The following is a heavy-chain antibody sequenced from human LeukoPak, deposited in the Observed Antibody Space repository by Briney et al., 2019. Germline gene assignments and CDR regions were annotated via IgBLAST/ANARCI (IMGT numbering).Heavy chain of an antibody. Sequence: SQTLSLTCTVPGGSISSGDYYWSWIRQPPGKGLEWIGYIYYSGSTDYNPTLKSRLNISVATSKNQFSLQLKSVTAADTAVYYCARTYEEAIVVPASTSPWYFDLWGRGTLVTVSS. J-gene: IGHJ2*01. CDR2: IYYSGST. CDR3: ARTYEEAIVVPASTSPWYFDL. D-gene: IGHD2-2*01. CDR1: GGSISSGDYY. V-gene: IGHV4-30-4*01.